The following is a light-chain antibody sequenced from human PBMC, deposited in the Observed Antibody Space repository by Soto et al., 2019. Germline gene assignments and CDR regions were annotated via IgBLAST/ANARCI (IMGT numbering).Light chain of an antibody. V-gene: IGLV2-14*01. J-gene: IGLJ1*01. CDR3: SSYTIPSTYV. Sequence: QSALTQPASVSGSPGQSITISCTGTSSDVGGYNYVSWYQQHPGKAPKLIIYAVSNRPSGLSNRFSGSKSGNTASLTISGLQAEDEADYYCSSYTIPSTYVFGTGTKVTVL. CDR2: AVS. CDR1: SSDVGGYNY.